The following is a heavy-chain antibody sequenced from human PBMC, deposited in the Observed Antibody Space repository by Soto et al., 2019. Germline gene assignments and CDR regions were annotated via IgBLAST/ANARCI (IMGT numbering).Heavy chain of an antibody. D-gene: IGHD2-15*01. CDR2: IYYSGST. Sequence: QVQLQESGPGLVKPSETLSLTCTVSGGSISSYYWSWIRQPPGKGLEWIGYIYYSGSTNYNPSLKSPVTISVDTSKNQFSLKLSSVTAADTAVYYCARGGVAATFDYWGQGTLVTVSS. V-gene: IGHV4-59*01. J-gene: IGHJ4*02. CDR3: ARGGVAATFDY. CDR1: GGSISSYY.